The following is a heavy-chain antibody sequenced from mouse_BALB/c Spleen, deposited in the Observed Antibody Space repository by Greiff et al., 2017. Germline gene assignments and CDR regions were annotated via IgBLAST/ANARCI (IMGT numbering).Heavy chain of an antibody. D-gene: IGHD2-3*01. CDR3: ARGYDGTQYYYAMDY. CDR2: IDPANGNT. CDR1: GFNIKDTY. V-gene: IGHV14-3*02. J-gene: IGHJ4*01. Sequence: EVQLQQSGAELVKPGASVKSSCTASGFNIKDTYMHWVKQRPEQGLEWIGRIDPANGNTKYDPKFQGKATITADTSSNTAYLQLSSLTSEDTAVYYCARGYDGTQYYYAMDYWGQGTSVTVSS.